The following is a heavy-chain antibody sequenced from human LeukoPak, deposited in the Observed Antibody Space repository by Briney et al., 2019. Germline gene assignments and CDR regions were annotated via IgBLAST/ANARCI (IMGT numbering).Heavy chain of an antibody. CDR3: ARLSRMATTLDAFDI. CDR2: IYPGDSDI. V-gene: IGHV5-51*01. J-gene: IGHJ3*02. CDR1: GYSFTSYW. Sequence: GESLKISCQGSGYSFTSYWIGWVRQMHGKDLEWMGIIYPGDSDIRYSPSFQGQVTISADKSISTAYLQWSSLKASDTAMYYCARLSRMATTLDAFDIWGQGTMVTVSS. D-gene: IGHD5-24*01.